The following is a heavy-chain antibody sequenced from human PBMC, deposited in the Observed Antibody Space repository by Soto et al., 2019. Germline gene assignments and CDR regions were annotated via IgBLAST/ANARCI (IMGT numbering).Heavy chain of an antibody. D-gene: IGHD1-26*01. CDR2: VSGSGGST. V-gene: IGHV3-23*01. Sequence: VQLLESGGGLVQPGGSLRLSCAASGFTFSNYAMSWVRQAPGKGLEWVSGVSGSGGSTNYADSVKGRFTISRDNSKNTLHLQMNTLRAEDTAVYYCAKSSGTYGNYYYGMDVWGQGTTVTVSS. CDR1: GFTFSNYA. CDR3: AKSSGTYGNYYYGMDV. J-gene: IGHJ6*02.